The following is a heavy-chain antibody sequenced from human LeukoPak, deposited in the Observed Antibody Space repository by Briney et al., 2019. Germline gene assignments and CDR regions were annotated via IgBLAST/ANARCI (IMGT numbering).Heavy chain of an antibody. CDR1: GYTFTSYG. CDR2: ISAYNGNT. CDR3: ARELGYCTNGVCPRGYYFDY. V-gene: IGHV1-18*01. Sequence: VASVKVSCKASGYTFTSYGISWVRQAPGQGLEWMGWISAYNGNTNYAQKLQGRVTMTTDTSTSTAYMELRSLRSDDTAVYYCARELGYCTNGVCPRGYYFDYWGQGTLVTVSS. J-gene: IGHJ4*02. D-gene: IGHD2-8*01.